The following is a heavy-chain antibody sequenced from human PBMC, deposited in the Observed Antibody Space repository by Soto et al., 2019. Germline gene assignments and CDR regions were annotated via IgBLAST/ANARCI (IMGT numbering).Heavy chain of an antibody. J-gene: IGHJ4*02. Sequence: SETLSLTCTVSGGSTSSGGYYWSWIRQHPGKGLEWIGYIYYSGSTYYNPSLKSRVTISVDTSKNQFSLKLSSVTAADTAVYYCARGPRDILTGYYRAGPYYFDYWGQGTLVTVSS. CDR1: GGSTSSGGYY. D-gene: IGHD3-9*01. V-gene: IGHV4-31*03. CDR2: IYYSGST. CDR3: ARGPRDILTGYYRAGPYYFDY.